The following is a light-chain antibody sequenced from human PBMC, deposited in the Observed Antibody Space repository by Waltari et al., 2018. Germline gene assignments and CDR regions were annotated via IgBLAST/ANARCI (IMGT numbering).Light chain of an antibody. CDR3: QSYDSSLSGYV. CDR1: RSTIGTAYD. V-gene: IGLV1-40*01. J-gene: IGLJ1*01. Sequence: SVLTQPPSVSGAPGQRVTISCTGSRSTIGTAYDVHWYQHLPGTAPKLLIYGNSHRPSGVPDRFSGSKSGTSASLAITGLQAEDEADYYCQSYDSSLSGYVFGTGTKVTVL. CDR2: GNS.